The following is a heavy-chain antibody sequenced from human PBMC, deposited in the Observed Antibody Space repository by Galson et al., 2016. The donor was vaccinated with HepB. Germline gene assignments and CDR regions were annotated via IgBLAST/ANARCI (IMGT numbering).Heavy chain of an antibody. CDR1: GFTFSTYA. CDR2: ISFDGFTK. Sequence: SLRLSCAASGFTFSTYAMHWVRQAPGKGLKWVAIISFDGFTKYYADSVKGRFTISRDNSKNSVYLQMNGLRAEDTAVYYRARTFCRSTSFYGSYFDYWGQGTLVTVSS. CDR3: ARTFCRSTSFYGSYFDY. V-gene: IGHV3-30-3*01. D-gene: IGHD2-2*01. J-gene: IGHJ4*02.